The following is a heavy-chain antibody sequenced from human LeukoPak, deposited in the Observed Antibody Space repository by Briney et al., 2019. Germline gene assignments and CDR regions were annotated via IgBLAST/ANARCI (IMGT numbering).Heavy chain of an antibody. CDR2: ISGSGGST. CDR3: AKRYDRSPYYFDY. J-gene: IGHJ4*02. CDR1: GFTFSYYA. D-gene: IGHD3-22*01. V-gene: IGHV3-23*01. Sequence: GGSLRLSCAASGFTFSYYAMCWVRQAPGKGLEWVSVISGSGGSTSYADSVKGRFTISRDNSKNTLYLQMNSLRAEDTAVYYCAKRYDRSPYYFDYWGQGTLVTVSS.